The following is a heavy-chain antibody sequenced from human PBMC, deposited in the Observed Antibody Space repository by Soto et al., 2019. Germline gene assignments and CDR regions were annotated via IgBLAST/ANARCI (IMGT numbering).Heavy chain of an antibody. V-gene: IGHV1-18*04. J-gene: IGHJ4*02. CDR1: GYTFTTYY. D-gene: IGHD3-10*01. CDR3: ARGGSGGGLDY. CDR2: ISGNNGNT. Sequence: ASVKVSCKASGYTFTTYYIRWVRQAPGQGLEWMGWISGNNGNTNNAQKLRGRATMTRDTSTSTAYMDLRSLTSDDTAVYYCARGGSGGGLDYWGQGTLVTVS.